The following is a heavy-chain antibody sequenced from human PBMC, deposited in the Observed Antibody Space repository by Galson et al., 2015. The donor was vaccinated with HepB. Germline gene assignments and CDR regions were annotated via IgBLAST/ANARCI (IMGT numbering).Heavy chain of an antibody. Sequence: SVKVSWKAAGYTFSAYSLNWVRQAPGQGLEWMGWIHTNTGNPTYAQGFTGRFVFSLDTSVNTAYLEISSLKAEDTAVYYCARPHFSSPYYFDYWGQGTLVAVSS. J-gene: IGHJ4*02. CDR2: IHTNTGNP. CDR3: ARPHFSSPYYFDY. V-gene: IGHV7-4-1*02. CDR1: GYTFSAYS. D-gene: IGHD6-13*01.